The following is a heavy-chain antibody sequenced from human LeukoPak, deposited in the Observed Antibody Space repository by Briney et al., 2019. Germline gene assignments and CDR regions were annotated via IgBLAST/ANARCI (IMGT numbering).Heavy chain of an antibody. CDR1: GGSISSSSYY. Sequence: SETLSLTCTVSGGSISSSSYYWGWIRQPPGKGLEWIGSIYYSGSTNYNPSLKSRVTMSVDTSKNQFSLKLSSVTAADTAVYYCAREGPASPFDYWGQGTLVTVSS. CDR3: AREGPASPFDY. J-gene: IGHJ4*02. V-gene: IGHV4-39*07. CDR2: IYYSGST.